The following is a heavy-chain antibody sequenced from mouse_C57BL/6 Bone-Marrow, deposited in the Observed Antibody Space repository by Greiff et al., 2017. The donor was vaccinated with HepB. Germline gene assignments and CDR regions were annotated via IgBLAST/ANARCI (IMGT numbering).Heavy chain of an antibody. Sequence: EVQLQQSGPELVKPGASVKISCKASGYTFTDYYMNWVKQSHGKSLEWIGDINPNNGGTSYNQKFKGKATLTVDKSSSTAYMELRSLTSEDSAVYYCARRTRLPYYFDYWGQGTTLTVSS. D-gene: IGHD2-2*01. CDR3: ARRTRLPYYFDY. CDR2: INPNNGGT. CDR1: GYTFTDYY. V-gene: IGHV1-26*01. J-gene: IGHJ2*01.